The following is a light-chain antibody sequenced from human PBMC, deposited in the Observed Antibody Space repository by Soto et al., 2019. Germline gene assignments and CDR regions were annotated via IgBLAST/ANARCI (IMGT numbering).Light chain of an antibody. V-gene: IGKV3-11*01. J-gene: IGKJ2*01. Sequence: EIVLPQTPATLSLSPGERATLSCRASQSVSSYLAWYQQKPGQAPRLLIYDASNRATGIPARFSGSGSGTDFTLTLSSLEPEDFAVYYCQLRSNWPPMYTFGQGTKLEIK. CDR2: DAS. CDR3: QLRSNWPPMYT. CDR1: QSVSSY.